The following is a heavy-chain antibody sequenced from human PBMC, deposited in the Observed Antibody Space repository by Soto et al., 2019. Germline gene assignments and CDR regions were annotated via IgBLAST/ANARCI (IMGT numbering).Heavy chain of an antibody. CDR2: TYYRSRWIH. CDR1: GDSVSSSSAA. Sequence: SQTLSLTCDISGDSVSSSSAAWNWIRQSPSRGLEWLGRTYYRSRWIHEYTVSMESRIAINPDTSKSQFSLQIYSVTPEDTAVYYCAGVVWFRGMDVWGQGTPVTVSS. CDR3: AGVVWFRGMDV. J-gene: IGHJ6*02. D-gene: IGHD3-16*01. V-gene: IGHV6-1*01.